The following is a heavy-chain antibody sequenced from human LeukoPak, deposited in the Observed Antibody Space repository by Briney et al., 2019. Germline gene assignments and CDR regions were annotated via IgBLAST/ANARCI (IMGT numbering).Heavy chain of an antibody. J-gene: IGHJ4*02. D-gene: IGHD2-15*01. Sequence: GGSLRLSCAASGFTFSNYAMTWVRQDPGKGLEWVSVISGSGGSTYYADSVEGRFTLTRDNSTNTLYLQMNSLRAEDTAVYYCAKSTGVVVVVAVDYWSQGTLVTVSS. CDR2: ISGSGGST. CDR3: AKSTGVVVVVAVDY. CDR1: GFTFSNYA. V-gene: IGHV3-23*01.